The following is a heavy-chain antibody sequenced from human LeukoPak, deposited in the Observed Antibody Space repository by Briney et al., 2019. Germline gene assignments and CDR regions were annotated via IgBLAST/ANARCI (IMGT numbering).Heavy chain of an antibody. CDR3: ARISCRGGSCQSYYYCGMDV. J-gene: IGHJ6*02. Sequence: GVSLRLFCAASGFTFSSYNMNWVRQAPGKGLEWVSSISSNSSYIYYADSVKGRFTISRDDAKNSLDLQMNSLGAEDTAVYYCARISCRGGSCQSYYYCGMDVWGQGTTVTVSS. D-gene: IGHD2-15*01. V-gene: IGHV3-21*01. CDR2: ISSNSSYI. CDR1: GFTFSSYN.